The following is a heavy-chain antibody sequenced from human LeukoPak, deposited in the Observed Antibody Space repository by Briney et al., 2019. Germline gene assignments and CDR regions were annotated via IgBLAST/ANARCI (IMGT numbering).Heavy chain of an antibody. V-gene: IGHV3-74*01. D-gene: IGHD3-10*02. CDR1: GFTFSSTW. CDR2: ITSDGRTT. Sequence: GGSLRLSCLASGFTFSSTWMHWFRQGAGKGLVWVSRITSDGRTTIYTDSVKGRFSISRDNAKNTLYLQMNSLRAEDTAVYYCARDRYYVPDYWGQGTLVTVSS. CDR3: ARDRYYVPDY. J-gene: IGHJ4*02.